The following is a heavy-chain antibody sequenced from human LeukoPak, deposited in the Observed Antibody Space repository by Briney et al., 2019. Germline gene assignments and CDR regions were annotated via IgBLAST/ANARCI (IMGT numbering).Heavy chain of an antibody. V-gene: IGHV4-30-2*01. CDR2: IYHSGST. CDR1: GGSTSSGGYS. D-gene: IGHD3-10*01. J-gene: IGHJ6*02. Sequence: SQTLSLTCAVSGGSTSSGGYSWSWIRQPPGKGLEWIGYIYHSGSTYYNPSLKSRVTISVDRSKNQFSLKLSSVTAADTAVYYCAREVRMYGMDVWGQGTTVTVSS. CDR3: AREVRMYGMDV.